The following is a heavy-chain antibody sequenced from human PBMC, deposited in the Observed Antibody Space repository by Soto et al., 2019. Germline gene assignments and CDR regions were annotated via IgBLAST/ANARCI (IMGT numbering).Heavy chain of an antibody. CDR3: ARDTKPGGGQDGDNSGY. D-gene: IGHD2-8*01. CDR1: GGTFSSYA. Sequence: QVQLVQSGAEVKKPGSSVKVSCKASGGTFSSYAISWVRQAPGQGLEWMGGIIPIFGTANFAQKFQGRVTITADESTSTAYMELSRLRSEDTAVYYCARDTKPGGGQDGDNSGYWGQGTLVTVSS. V-gene: IGHV1-69*01. J-gene: IGHJ4*02. CDR2: IIPIFGTA.